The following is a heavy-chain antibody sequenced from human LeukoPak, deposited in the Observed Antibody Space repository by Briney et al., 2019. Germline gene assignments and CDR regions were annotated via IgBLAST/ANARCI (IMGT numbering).Heavy chain of an antibody. CDR2: INHNGNVN. J-gene: IGHJ6*02. V-gene: IGHV3-7*03. CDR3: ARGGGLDV. CDR1: GFTFSSYA. D-gene: IGHD3-16*01. Sequence: GGSLRLSCAASGFTFSSYAMSWVRQAPGEGLEWVASINHNGNVNYYVDSVKGRFTISRDNAKNSLYLQMSNLRAEDTAVYFCARGGGLDVWGQGATVTVSS.